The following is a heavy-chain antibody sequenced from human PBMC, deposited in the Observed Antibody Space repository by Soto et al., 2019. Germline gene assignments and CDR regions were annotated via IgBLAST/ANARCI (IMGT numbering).Heavy chain of an antibody. V-gene: IGHV3-23*01. D-gene: IGHD1-26*01. J-gene: IGHJ4*02. CDR1: GFTFSNHA. CDR3: VREGRVGVEGFDF. CDR2: FGGNLVST. Sequence: GGSLRLSCAASGFTFSNHAMHWVRQAPGEGPEWVSGFGGNLVSTNYADSVKGRFTISRDNSKNTLYLQMNSLRAEDTAIYYCVREGRVGVEGFDFWGQGTLVTGAS.